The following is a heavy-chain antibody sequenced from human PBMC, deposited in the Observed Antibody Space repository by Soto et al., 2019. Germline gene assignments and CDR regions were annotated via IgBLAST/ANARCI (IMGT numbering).Heavy chain of an antibody. CDR1: GGSISSYY. CDR2: IYYSGST. J-gene: IGHJ4*02. D-gene: IGHD7-27*01. V-gene: IGHV4-59*01. Sequence: SETLSLTCTVSGGSISSYYWSWIRQPPGKGLEWIGYIYYSGSTNYNPSLKSRVTISVDTSKNQFSLKLSSVTAADTAVYYCASGAYNWGLDYWGQGTLVTVSS. CDR3: ASGAYNWGLDY.